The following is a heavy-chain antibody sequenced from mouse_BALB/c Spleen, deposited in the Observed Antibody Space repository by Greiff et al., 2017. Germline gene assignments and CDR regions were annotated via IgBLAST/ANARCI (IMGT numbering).Heavy chain of an antibody. CDR2: ISSGGSYT. V-gene: IGHV5-6*01. CDR3: ARQDGYDGAWFAY. CDR1: GFTFSSYG. Sequence: EVKLMESGGDLVKPGGSLKLSCAASGFTFSSYGMSWVRQTPDKRLAWVATISSGGSYTYYPDSVKGRFTISRDNAKNTLYLQMSSLKSEDTAMYYCARQDGYDGAWFAYWGQGTLVTVSA. J-gene: IGHJ3*01. D-gene: IGHD2-2*01.